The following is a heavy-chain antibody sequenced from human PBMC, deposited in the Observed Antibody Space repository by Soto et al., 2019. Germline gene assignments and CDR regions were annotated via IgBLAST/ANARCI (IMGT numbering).Heavy chain of an antibody. D-gene: IGHD1-7*01. J-gene: IGHJ4*02. V-gene: IGHV4-59*12. CDR1: GGSIGGDV. Sequence: ASETLSLTCTVSGGSIGGDVWGWIRQSPGQGLEWIGYSGRSNCNTQYNPSLKSRVTVSVDTSRNQFFLNLHSVTAADSAVYFCGRESGETWDYEAYWGQGTPVTVSS. CDR2: SGRSNCNT. CDR3: GRESGETWDYEAY.